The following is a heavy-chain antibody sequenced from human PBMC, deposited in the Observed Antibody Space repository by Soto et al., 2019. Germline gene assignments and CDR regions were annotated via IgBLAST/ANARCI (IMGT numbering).Heavy chain of an antibody. V-gene: IGHV3-48*01. CDR3: ARPPVYYYDSSGYYPYYFDY. J-gene: IGHJ4*02. D-gene: IGHD3-22*01. CDR2: ISSSSSTI. Sequence: GGSLRLSCAASGFTFSSYSMNWVRQAPGKGLEWVSYISSSSSTIYYADSVKGRFTISRDNAKNSLYLQMNSLRAEDTAVYYCARPPVYYYDSSGYYPYYFDYWGQGTLVTVSS. CDR1: GFTFSSYS.